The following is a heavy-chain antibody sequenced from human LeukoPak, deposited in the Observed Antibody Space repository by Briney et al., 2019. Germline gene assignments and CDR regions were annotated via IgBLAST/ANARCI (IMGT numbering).Heavy chain of an antibody. D-gene: IGHD3-22*01. J-gene: IGHJ4*02. CDR3: ARYYYDSRYYFDY. Sequence: SETLSLPCTVSGGSVRSGSYYWSWIRQPPGKGLEWIGYIYYSGSTNYNPSLKSRVTISVDTSKNQFSLKLSSVTAADTAMYYCARYYYDSRYYFDYWGQGTLVTVSS. CDR2: IYYSGST. V-gene: IGHV4-61*01. CDR1: GGSVRSGSYY.